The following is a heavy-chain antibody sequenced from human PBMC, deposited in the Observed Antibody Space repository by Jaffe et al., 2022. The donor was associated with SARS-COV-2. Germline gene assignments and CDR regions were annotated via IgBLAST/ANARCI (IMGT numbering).Heavy chain of an antibody. CDR2: ISWNGGSI. J-gene: IGHJ4*02. CDR3: TKGGETMVAVVTYFES. V-gene: IGHV3-9*01. Sequence: EVQLVESGGGLVQPGRSLRLSCAASGFTLADYAMHWVRQAPGKGLEWVSGISWNGGSIYYADSVRGRFTISRDNAKNSLYLQINSLRAEDTAFYYCTKGGETMVAVVTYFESWGQGTLVTVSS. CDR1: GFTLADYA. D-gene: IGHD2-15*01.